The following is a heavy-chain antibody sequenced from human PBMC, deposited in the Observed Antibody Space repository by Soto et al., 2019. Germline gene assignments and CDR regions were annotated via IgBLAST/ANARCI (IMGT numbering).Heavy chain of an antibody. CDR1: GGSISSGGYY. CDR2: IYYSGSTYYN. Sequence: PSETLSLTCAVSGGSISSGGYYWSWIRQHPGKGLEWIGYIYYSGSTYYNYYNPSLKSRVTISVDTSKNQFSLKLSSVTAADTAVYYCARTPLLWGQGTLVTV. V-gene: IGHV4-31*11. CDR3: ARTPLL. D-gene: IGHD1-26*01. J-gene: IGHJ4*02.